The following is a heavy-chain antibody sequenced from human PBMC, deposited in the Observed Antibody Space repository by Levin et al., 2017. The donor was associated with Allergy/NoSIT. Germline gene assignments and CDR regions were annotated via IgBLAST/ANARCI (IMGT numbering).Heavy chain of an antibody. D-gene: IGHD6-6*01. CDR3: AKVDATAAVRATRPDRWFDP. J-gene: IGHJ5*02. V-gene: IGHV1-2*02. CDR2: INPNTGVT. CDR1: GYTFTDYY. Sequence: GESLKISCKASGYTFTDYYIHWIRQAPGQGLEWMGWINPNTGVTNNAQKFQGRVTMTRDTSISTAYMDLYNLRSDDTAVYYCAKVDATAAVRATRPDRWFDPWGQGTLVTVSS.